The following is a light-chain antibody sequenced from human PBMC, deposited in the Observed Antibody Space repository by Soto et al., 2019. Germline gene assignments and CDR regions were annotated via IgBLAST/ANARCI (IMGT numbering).Light chain of an antibody. V-gene: IGKV3-15*01. CDR2: GAS. CDR3: QQYNNWPPWT. CDR1: QSVSSN. Sequence: EIVLTQSPATLSLSPRERATLSCRASQSVSSNLAWYQQKPGQAPRLLIYGASTRATGIPARFSGSGSGTEFTLTISSLQSEDFAVYYCQQYNNWPPWTFGQGTKVAIK. J-gene: IGKJ1*01.